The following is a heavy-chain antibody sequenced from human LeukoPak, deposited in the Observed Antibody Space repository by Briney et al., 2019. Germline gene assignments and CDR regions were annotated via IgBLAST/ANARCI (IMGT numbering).Heavy chain of an antibody. D-gene: IGHD3-9*01. CDR3: ARAGGKRYFDWLYFDY. V-gene: IGHV3-48*03. J-gene: IGHJ4*02. CDR1: GFTFSSYE. CDR2: ISSIGSTI. Sequence: GGSLRLSCAASGFTFSSYEMNWVRQAPGKGLEWVSYISSIGSTIYYADSVKGRFTISRDNAKNSLYLQMNSLRAEDTAVYYCARAGGKRYFDWLYFDYWGQGTLVTVSS.